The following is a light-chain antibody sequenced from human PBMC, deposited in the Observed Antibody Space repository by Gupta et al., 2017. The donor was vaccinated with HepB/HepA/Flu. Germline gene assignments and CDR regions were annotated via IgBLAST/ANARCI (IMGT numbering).Light chain of an antibody. CDR3: QQDDSYPWM. V-gene: IGKV1-8*01. CDR2: AAS. CDR1: QGISSY. Sequence: AIRMTQSPSSFSASTGDRVTITCRASQGISSYLAWYQQKPGKAPKLLIYAASTLQSGVPSRFSGSGSGTDFTLTISCLQSEDFATYYCQQDDSYPWMFGQGTKVEIK. J-gene: IGKJ1*01.